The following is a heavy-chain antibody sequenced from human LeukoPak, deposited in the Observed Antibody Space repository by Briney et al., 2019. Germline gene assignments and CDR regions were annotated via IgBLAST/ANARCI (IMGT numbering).Heavy chain of an antibody. CDR3: ARTSLVRDTTSYYMGPFDY. V-gene: IGHV1-46*01. J-gene: IGHJ4*02. D-gene: IGHD1-26*01. CDR1: GYTFTNYY. Sequence: ASVKVSCKASGYTFTNYYMHWVRQAPGQGLEWMGIINPSGGRTAYAQRFQGRVTGTSDMSTSTVYMELSSLTSEDTAVYYCARTSLVRDTTSYYMGPFDYWGQGALVTVSS. CDR2: INPSGGRT.